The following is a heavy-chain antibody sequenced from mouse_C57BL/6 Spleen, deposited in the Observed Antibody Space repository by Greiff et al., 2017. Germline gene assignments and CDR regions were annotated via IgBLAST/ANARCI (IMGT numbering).Heavy chain of an antibody. CDR1: GYPFTDYN. V-gene: IGHV1-22*01. CDR2: INPNNGGT. J-gene: IGHJ2*01. CDR3: ARWGLRNFDY. Sequence: LVKPGASVKMSCKASGYPFTDYNMHWVKQSHGKSLEWIGYINPNNGGTSYNQKFKGKATLTVNKSSSTAYMELRSLTSEDSAVYYCARWGLRNFDYWGQGTTLTVSS. D-gene: IGHD2-13*01.